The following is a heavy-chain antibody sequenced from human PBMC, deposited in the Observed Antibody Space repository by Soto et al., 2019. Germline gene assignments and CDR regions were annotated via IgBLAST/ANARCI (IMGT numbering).Heavy chain of an antibody. CDR1: GFTFDDYG. D-gene: IGHD3-10*01. Sequence: PGGSLRLSCAASGFTFDDYGMSWVRQAPGKGLEWVSAISGSGGSTYYADSVKGRFTISRDNSKNTLYLQMNSLRAEDTAVYYCAKDRFYGSGSYTVFDYWGQGTLVTVSS. J-gene: IGHJ4*02. V-gene: IGHV3-23*01. CDR3: AKDRFYGSGSYTVFDY. CDR2: ISGSGGST.